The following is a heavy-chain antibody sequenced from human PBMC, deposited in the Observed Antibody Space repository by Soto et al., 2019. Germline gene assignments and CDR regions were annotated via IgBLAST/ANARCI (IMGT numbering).Heavy chain of an antibody. D-gene: IGHD3-10*01. J-gene: IGHJ4*01. CDR3: DTSIHWFVPDY. CDR2: INAGNGNT. CDR1: GYTFTSYA. V-gene: IGHV1-3*01. Sequence: ASVKVSCKASGYTFTSYAMHWVRQAPGQRLEWMGWINAGNGNTKYSQKFQGRVTITRDTSASTAYMELSSLRSEDTAVYYCDTSIHWFVPDYSGHATFDSVSS.